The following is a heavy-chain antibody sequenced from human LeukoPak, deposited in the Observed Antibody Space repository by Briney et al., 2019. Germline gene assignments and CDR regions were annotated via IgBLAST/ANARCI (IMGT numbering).Heavy chain of an antibody. CDR2: INPNSGGT. CDR3: AITKIGYSGYPGGSLDRSDHYYYYGMDV. V-gene: IGHV1-2*04. J-gene: IGHJ6*02. CDR1: GYTFTGYY. D-gene: IGHD5-12*01. Sequence: VASVKVSCKASGYTFTGYYMHWVRQAPGQGLEWMGWINPNSGGTNYAQKFQGWVTMTRDTSISTAYMELSRLRSDDTAVYYCAITKIGYSGYPGGSLDRSDHYYYYGMDVWGQGTTVTVSS.